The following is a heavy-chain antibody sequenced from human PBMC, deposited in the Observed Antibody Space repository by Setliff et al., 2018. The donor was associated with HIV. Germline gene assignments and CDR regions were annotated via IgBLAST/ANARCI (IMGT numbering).Heavy chain of an antibody. CDR3: ARSPGVDTNMAFDY. J-gene: IGHJ4*02. V-gene: IGHV4-31*03. Sequence: SETLSLTCTVSGGSVSSGAYFWSWIRQHPGKGLEWMGYMSKRGTYIINPSLESRMTMSVDTSKNQLYLRLKSVTAADTAVYYCARSPGVDTNMAFDYWGQGTLVTVS. CDR1: GGSVSSGAYF. D-gene: IGHD5-18*01. CDR2: MSKRGTY.